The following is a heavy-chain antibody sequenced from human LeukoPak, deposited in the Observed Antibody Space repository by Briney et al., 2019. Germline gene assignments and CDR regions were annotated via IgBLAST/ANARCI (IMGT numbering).Heavy chain of an antibody. J-gene: IGHJ4*02. CDR3: GVVVAPDVTPFDY. Sequence: PGGSLRLSCAVSGLTFNNYAMSWVRQAPGKGLEWVSGISGRGASKYYADSVKGRFTISRDNSKNTLYLQMNSLRAEDTAVYAKGVVVAPDVTPFDYWGQGTLVTVSS. CDR1: GLTFNNYA. CDR2: ISGRGASK. D-gene: IGHD2-2*01. V-gene: IGHV3-23*01.